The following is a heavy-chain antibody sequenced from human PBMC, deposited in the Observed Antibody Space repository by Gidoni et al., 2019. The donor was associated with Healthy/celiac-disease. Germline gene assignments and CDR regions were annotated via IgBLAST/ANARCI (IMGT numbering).Heavy chain of an antibody. CDR3: AKDVGITPGFN. CDR1: GFTFSSYA. J-gene: IGHJ4*02. D-gene: IGHD1-20*01. CDR2: ISGSGGST. V-gene: IGHV3-23*01. Sequence: EVQLLESGGGLVQPGGSLRLSCAASGFTFSSYAMSWVRQAPGKGLDWVAAISGSGGSTYYADSVKGRFTISRDNSKNTLYLQMNSLRAEDTAVYYCAKDVGITPGFNWGQGTLVTVSS.